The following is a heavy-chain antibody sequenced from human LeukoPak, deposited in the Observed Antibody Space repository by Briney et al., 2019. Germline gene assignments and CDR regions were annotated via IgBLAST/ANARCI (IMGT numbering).Heavy chain of an antibody. Sequence: GASVKVCCKASGGTFSSYTISWVRQAPGQGLEWMGGIIPISGTANYAQKFQGRVTFTTAESTSTAYVELTSLRSEDTAVYYCARGGTFYRRTLLNYFDYWGQGSLVTVSS. CDR3: ARGGTFYRRTLLNYFDY. CDR1: GGTFSSYT. CDR2: IIPISGTA. D-gene: IGHD1-14*01. V-gene: IGHV1-69*05. J-gene: IGHJ4*02.